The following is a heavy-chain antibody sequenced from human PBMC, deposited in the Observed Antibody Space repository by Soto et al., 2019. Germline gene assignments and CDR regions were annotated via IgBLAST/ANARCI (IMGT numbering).Heavy chain of an antibody. Sequence: PSETLSLTCTVSGDSSVSSSSYYWGWIRQPPGKGLEWIGIIYYTGNTFYSPSFRSRLTISVDTSKSQFSLKLRSVTAADTATYYCASEVSSTDGMDVWGQGTTVTVSS. D-gene: IGHD2-15*01. CDR3: ASEVSSTDGMDV. V-gene: IGHV4-39*01. CDR1: GDSSVSSSSYY. CDR2: IYYTGNT. J-gene: IGHJ6*02.